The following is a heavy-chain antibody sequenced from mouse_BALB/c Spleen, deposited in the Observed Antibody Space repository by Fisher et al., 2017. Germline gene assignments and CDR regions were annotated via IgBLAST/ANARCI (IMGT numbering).Heavy chain of an antibody. CDR3: ASGRDHAMDY. D-gene: IGHD3-3*01. Sequence: KFKGKATFTADTSSNTAYLQLSSLTSEDTAVYYCASGRDHAMDYWGQGTSVTVSS. J-gene: IGHJ4*01. V-gene: IGHV1-9*01.